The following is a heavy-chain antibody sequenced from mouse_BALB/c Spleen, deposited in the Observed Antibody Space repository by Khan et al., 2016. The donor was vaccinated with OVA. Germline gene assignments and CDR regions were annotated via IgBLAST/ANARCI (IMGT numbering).Heavy chain of an antibody. CDR1: VYSITSDYA. D-gene: IGHD2-3*01. CDR3: ARDGSRYNYAMDY. V-gene: IGHV3-2*02. J-gene: IGHJ4*01. CDR2: ISYSGST. Sequence: EVQLQESGPGLVKPSQSLSLTCTVTVYSITSDYAWNWIRQFPGNKLEWMGYISYSGSTNYNPALKSRISITRATSKNQFFLQLNSVTTEDTATYYCARDGSRYNYAMDYWGQGTSVADSS.